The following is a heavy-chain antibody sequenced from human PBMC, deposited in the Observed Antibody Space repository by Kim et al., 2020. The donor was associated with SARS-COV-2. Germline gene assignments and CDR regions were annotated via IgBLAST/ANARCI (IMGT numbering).Heavy chain of an antibody. CDR2: ISSSSSYI. CDR1: GFTFSSYS. Sequence: GGSLRLSCAASGFTFSSYSMNWVRQAPGKGLEWVSSISSSSSYIYYADSVKGRFTISRDNAKNSLYLQMNSLRAEDTAVYYCARDRGGSGPPPRYEAYFDLWGRGTLVTVSS. J-gene: IGHJ2*01. CDR3: ARDRGGSGPPPRYEAYFDL. D-gene: IGHD3-10*01. V-gene: IGHV3-21*01.